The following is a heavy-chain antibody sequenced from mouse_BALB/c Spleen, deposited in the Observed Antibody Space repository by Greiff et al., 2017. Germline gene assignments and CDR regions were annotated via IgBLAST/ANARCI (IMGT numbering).Heavy chain of an antibody. Sequence: EVQLQQSGPELVKPGASVKMSCKASGYTFTSYVLHWVKQKPGQGLEWIGYINPYNDGTKYNEKFKGKATLTSDKSSSTAYMELSSLTSEDSAVYYCARDRVRDAMDYWGQGTSVTVSS. CDR3: ARDRVRDAMDY. CDR2: INPYNDGT. D-gene: IGHD2-14*01. CDR1: GYTFTSYV. V-gene: IGHV1-14*01. J-gene: IGHJ4*01.